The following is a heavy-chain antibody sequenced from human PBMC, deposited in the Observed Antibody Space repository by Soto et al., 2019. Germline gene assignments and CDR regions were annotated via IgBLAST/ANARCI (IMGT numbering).Heavy chain of an antibody. J-gene: IGHJ4*02. CDR3: ARDSVVVVAATPSYFDY. CDR1: GFTFSSYS. D-gene: IGHD2-15*01. V-gene: IGHV3-48*01. Sequence: GGSLRLSCAASGFTFSSYSMNWVRQAPGKGLEWVSYISSSSSTIYYADSVKGRFTISRDNAKNSLYLQMNSLRAEDTAVYYCARDSVVVVAATPSYFDYWGQGTLVTVSS. CDR2: ISSSSSTI.